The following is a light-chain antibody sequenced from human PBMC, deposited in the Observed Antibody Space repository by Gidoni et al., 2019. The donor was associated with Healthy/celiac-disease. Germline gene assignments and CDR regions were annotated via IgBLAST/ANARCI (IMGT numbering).Light chain of an antibody. CDR1: SSNIGSNY. Sequence: QSVLTQPHSASGTPGQRVTISCSGSSSNIGSNYVYWYQQLPGTAPKLLIYRNNQRPSGVPDRFSGSKSGTSASRAISGLRSEDEADYYCAAWDDSLSGDVVFGGGTKLTVL. CDR3: AAWDDSLSGDVV. J-gene: IGLJ2*01. V-gene: IGLV1-47*01. CDR2: RNN.